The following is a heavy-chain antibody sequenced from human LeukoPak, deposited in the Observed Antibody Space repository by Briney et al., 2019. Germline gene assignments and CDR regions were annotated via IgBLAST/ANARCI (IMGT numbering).Heavy chain of an antibody. CDR2: ISSSSSTI. CDR3: ARDWGVRWFDR. D-gene: IGHD3-10*01. CDR1: GFTFSSYS. Sequence: GGSLRLSCAASGFTFSSYSMNWVRQAPGKGLEWLSYISSSSSTIYYADSVKGRFTISRDNAKKSLHLQMNSLRDEDTAVYYCARDWGVRWFDRWGQGTLVTVSS. J-gene: IGHJ5*02. V-gene: IGHV3-48*02.